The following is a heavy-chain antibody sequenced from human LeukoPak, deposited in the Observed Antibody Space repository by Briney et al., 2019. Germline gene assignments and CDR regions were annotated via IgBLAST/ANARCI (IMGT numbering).Heavy chain of an antibody. CDR1: GGSISSYY. CDR3: ARWASRGSYYYFDY. D-gene: IGHD1-26*01. V-gene: IGHV4-4*07. J-gene: IGHJ4*02. Sequence: SETLSLTCTVSGGSISSYYWSWIRQPAGKGLEWIGRIYTSGSTNYNPSLKSRVTMSVDTSKNQFSLKLSSVTAADTAVYYCARWASRGSYYYFDYWGQGTLVTVSS. CDR2: IYTSGST.